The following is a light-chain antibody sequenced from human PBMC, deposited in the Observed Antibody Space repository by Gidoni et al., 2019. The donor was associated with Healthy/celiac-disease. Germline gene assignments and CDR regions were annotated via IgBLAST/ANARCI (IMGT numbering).Light chain of an antibody. CDR1: QSLLHSNGYNY. Sequence: EIEMTQSTLSLTVTPGEPASISCRSSQSLLHSNGYNYLDWYLQKPGQFPQLLIYLVSNRASVVPDRFSCSGSGTDFTLIISRVEAEDVWVYYCMQALQTPSTFGQGTRLEIK. CDR2: LVS. CDR3: MQALQTPST. J-gene: IGKJ5*01. V-gene: IGKV2-28*01.